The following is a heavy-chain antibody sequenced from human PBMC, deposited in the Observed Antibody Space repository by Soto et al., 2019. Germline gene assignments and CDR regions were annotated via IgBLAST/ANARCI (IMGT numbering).Heavy chain of an antibody. Sequence: QVQLVQSGAELKKPGASVKVSCKASGYSINSYDMNWERQATGQGLEWMGWMNPKSGNTGFAEKFQGRVKLTWNTSTGTVYLEISRLRPEDTAVYYCARGLVDSGGNCFDSWGQGTQVTVSS. J-gene: IGHJ4*02. CDR1: GYSINSYD. D-gene: IGHD4-17*01. CDR2: MNPKSGNT. CDR3: ARGLVDSGGNCFDS. V-gene: IGHV1-8*01.